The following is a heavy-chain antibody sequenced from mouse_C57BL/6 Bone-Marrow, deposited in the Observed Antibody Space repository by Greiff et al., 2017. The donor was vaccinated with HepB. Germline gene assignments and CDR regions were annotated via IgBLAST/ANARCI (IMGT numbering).Heavy chain of an antibody. CDR1: GFTFTDYY. Sequence: EVHLVESGGGLVQHGGSLSLSCAASGFTFTDYYMSWVRQPPGKALEWLGFIRNKANGYTTEYSASVKGRFTISRDNSQSILYLQMNALRAEDSATYYCARTGYYFDYWGQGTTLTVSS. CDR3: ARTGYYFDY. D-gene: IGHD2-2*01. J-gene: IGHJ2*01. CDR2: IRNKANGYTT. V-gene: IGHV7-3*01.